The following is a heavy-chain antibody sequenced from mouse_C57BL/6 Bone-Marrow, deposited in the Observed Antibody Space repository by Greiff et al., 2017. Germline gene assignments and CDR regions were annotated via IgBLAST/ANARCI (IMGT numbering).Heavy chain of an antibody. CDR3: TRVNYYGNLGAMDY. V-gene: IGHV1-5*01. CDR1: GYTFTSSW. Sequence: VQLQQSGPVLARPGASVKMSCKTSGYTFTSSWMHWVKQRPGQGLEWIGAIYPGNSDTSYNQKFKGKARLTEVKPASTAYMELSSLTNEDSAVYYCTRVNYYGNLGAMDYWGQGTSVTVSS. CDR2: IYPGNSDT. J-gene: IGHJ4*01. D-gene: IGHD2-1*01.